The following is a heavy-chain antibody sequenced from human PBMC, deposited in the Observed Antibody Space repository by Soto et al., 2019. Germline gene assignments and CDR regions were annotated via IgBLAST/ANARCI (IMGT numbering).Heavy chain of an antibody. CDR2: ISSSGSTI. D-gene: IGHD6-13*01. Sequence: PGGSLRLSCAASGFTFSDYYMSWIRQAPGKGLEWVSYISSSGSTIYYADSVKGRFTISRDNAKNSLYLQMNSLRAEDTAVYYCARGIRYSSSCYKAFDIWGQGTMVTVSS. J-gene: IGHJ3*02. CDR1: GFTFSDYY. V-gene: IGHV3-11*01. CDR3: ARGIRYSSSCYKAFDI.